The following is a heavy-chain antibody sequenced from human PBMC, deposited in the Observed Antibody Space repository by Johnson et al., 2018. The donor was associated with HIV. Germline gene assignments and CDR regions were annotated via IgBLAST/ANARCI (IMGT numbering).Heavy chain of an antibody. V-gene: IGHV3-30*02. CDR2: IRYDGSNK. Sequence: QVQLVESGGGVVQPGGSLRLSCAASGFTFSSYGMHWVRQAPGKGLEWVAFIRYDGSNKYYADSVKGRFTISRDNAKNSLYLQMNSLRAEDTAVYYCARGRIYGAFAFDIWGQGTMVTVSS. CDR3: ARGRIYGAFAFDI. D-gene: IGHD3-10*01. J-gene: IGHJ3*02. CDR1: GFTFSSYG.